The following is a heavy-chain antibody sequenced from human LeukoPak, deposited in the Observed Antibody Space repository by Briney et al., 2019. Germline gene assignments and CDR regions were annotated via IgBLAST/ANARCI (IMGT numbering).Heavy chain of an antibody. CDR1: GVTSSSYW. Sequence: GGSLRLSCVASGVTSSSYWMCWVRQAPGKGLERVSVTYSGGSTYYADTVKGRFTISRDNSKTTLYLQMNSLRGEDTAVYYCARNLYYYDSSGYYYYWGQGTLVTVSS. J-gene: IGHJ4*02. CDR3: ARNLYYYDSSGYYYY. CDR2: TYSGGST. D-gene: IGHD3-22*01. V-gene: IGHV3-53*01.